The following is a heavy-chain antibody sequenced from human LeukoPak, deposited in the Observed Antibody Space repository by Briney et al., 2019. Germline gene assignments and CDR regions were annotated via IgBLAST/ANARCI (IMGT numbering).Heavy chain of an antibody. CDR1: GYSLTSYW. Sequence: GESLKISCKGSGYSLTSYWNGWVRQMPGKGLELMGIIYPGDSDTRYSPSFQGPVTISADKSISTAYLQWRSLKASDTAMYYCANLDRLYCDYGDWGQGTLVTVSS. D-gene: IGHD4-17*01. V-gene: IGHV5-51*01. J-gene: IGHJ4*02. CDR2: IYPGDSDT. CDR3: ANLDRLYCDYGD.